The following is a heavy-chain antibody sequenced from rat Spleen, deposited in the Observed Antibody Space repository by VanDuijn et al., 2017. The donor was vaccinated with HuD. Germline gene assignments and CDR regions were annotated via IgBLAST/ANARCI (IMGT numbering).Heavy chain of an antibody. J-gene: IGHJ1*01. CDR1: GFTFSDYY. D-gene: IGHD4-2*01. Sequence: EVQLVESDGGLVQPGRSLKLSCAASGFTFSDYYMAWVRQAPTKGLEWVATISYDGSSTYYRDSVKGRFTISRDNAKSTLYLQMDSLRSEDTATYYCARTGSYWYFDFWGPGTMVTVSS. V-gene: IGHV5-29*01. CDR2: ISYDGSST. CDR3: ARTGSYWYFDF.